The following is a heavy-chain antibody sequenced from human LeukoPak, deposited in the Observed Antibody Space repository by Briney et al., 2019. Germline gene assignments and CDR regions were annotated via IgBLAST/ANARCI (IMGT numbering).Heavy chain of an antibody. CDR3: AKGNSGYDFPYFDS. D-gene: IGHD5-12*01. V-gene: IGHV3-23*01. J-gene: IGHJ4*02. CDR2: MSGTGGNT. Sequence: GGSLRLSCAASGFSFSTYSMSWVRQAPGKGLEWVSFMSGTGGNTYYADSVKGRFTISRDNSKITLYLQMDRLRAEDTAVYYCAKGNSGYDFPYFDSWGQGTLVTVSS. CDR1: GFSFSTYS.